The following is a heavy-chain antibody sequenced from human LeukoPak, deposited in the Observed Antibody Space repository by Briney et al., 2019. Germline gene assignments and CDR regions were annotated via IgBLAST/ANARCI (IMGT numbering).Heavy chain of an antibody. V-gene: IGHV1-69*13. Sequence: ASVKVSCKASGGTFSSYAISWVRQAPGQGLEWMGGIIPIFGTANYAQKFQGRVTITADESTSTAYMELSSLRSEDTAVYYRARVRSITAVAGCSDYWGQGTLVTVSS. CDR2: IIPIFGTA. CDR1: GGTFSSYA. J-gene: IGHJ4*02. D-gene: IGHD6-19*01. CDR3: ARVRSITAVAGCSDY.